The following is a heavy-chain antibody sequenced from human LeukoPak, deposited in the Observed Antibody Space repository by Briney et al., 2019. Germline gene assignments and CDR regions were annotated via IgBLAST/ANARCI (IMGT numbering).Heavy chain of an antibody. V-gene: IGHV3-30-3*01. CDR3: ARDRGSSWPRPPPVHWFDP. CDR2: MSYDGSNK. J-gene: IGHJ5*02. D-gene: IGHD6-13*01. CDR1: RFTFSSFS. Sequence: QPGGCLRLSCAASRFTFSSFSMHWVRQAPGKGLEWVAVMSYDGSNKNYADSVKGRFTISRDNSKNTLYLLMNSLRVEDTAVYYCARDRGSSWPRPPPVHWFDPWGQGTLVTVPS.